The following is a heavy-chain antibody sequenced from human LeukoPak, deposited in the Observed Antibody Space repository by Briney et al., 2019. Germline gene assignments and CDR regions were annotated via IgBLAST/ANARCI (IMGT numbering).Heavy chain of an antibody. D-gene: IGHD6-19*01. Sequence: ASVKVSCKASGYTFTGYYMHWVRQAPGKGLEWMGGFDPEDGETIYAQKFQGRVTMTEDTSTDTAYMELSSLRSEDTAVYYCATGDSGIDYWGQGTLVTVSS. CDR1: GYTFTGYY. J-gene: IGHJ4*02. CDR2: FDPEDGET. V-gene: IGHV1-24*01. CDR3: ATGDSGIDY.